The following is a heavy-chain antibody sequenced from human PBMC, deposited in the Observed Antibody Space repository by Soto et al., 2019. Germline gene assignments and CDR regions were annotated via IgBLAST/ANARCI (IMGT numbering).Heavy chain of an antibody. D-gene: IGHD4-4*01. CDR1: GFTFSVYW. V-gene: IGHV3-74*01. Sequence: EVQLVESGGGLVQPGGSLSLSCAASGFTFSVYWMHWVRQAPGKGLVWVSRIDSDGSTTSYADSVKGRFTISRDNAKSTLYLQMNSWRAEDTAVYYCARPGYSNYGPGVDVWGQGTTVTVSS. J-gene: IGHJ6*02. CDR2: IDSDGSTT. CDR3: ARPGYSNYGPGVDV.